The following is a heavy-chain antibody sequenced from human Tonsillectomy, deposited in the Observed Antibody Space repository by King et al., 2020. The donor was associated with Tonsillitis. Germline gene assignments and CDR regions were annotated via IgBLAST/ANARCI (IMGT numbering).Heavy chain of an antibody. J-gene: IGHJ4*02. Sequence: QLQESGPGLVKPSQTLSLTCTVSGDSISSGTYYWSWIRQPAGKGLEWIGRIDTSGSTNYNPSLKSRVTISVDTSKNQFSLKLSSVTAADTAVYYCAREGIAAAGTVDLGQGTLVTVSS. V-gene: IGHV4-61*02. CDR1: GDSISSGTYY. CDR2: IDTSGST. CDR3: AREGIAAAGTVD. D-gene: IGHD6-13*01.